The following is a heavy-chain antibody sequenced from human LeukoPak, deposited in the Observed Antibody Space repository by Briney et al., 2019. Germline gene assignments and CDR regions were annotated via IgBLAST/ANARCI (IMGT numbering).Heavy chain of an antibody. J-gene: IGHJ6*02. Sequence: GGSLRLSCAGSGFTFSSYALSWVRQAPGKGLEWVSGLNWNGGSTGYADSVKGRFTISRDNAKNSLSLQMNSLRAEDTALYYCARDRGMDYGMDVWGQGTTVTVSS. V-gene: IGHV3-20*04. CDR1: GFTFSSYA. D-gene: IGHD3-10*01. CDR3: ARDRGMDYGMDV. CDR2: LNWNGGST.